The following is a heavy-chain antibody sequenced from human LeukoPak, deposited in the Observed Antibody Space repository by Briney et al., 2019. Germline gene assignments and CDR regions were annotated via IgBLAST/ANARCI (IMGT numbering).Heavy chain of an antibody. CDR2: INHNGNT. J-gene: IGHJ4*02. CDR1: GGSFNDYY. Sequence: SETLSLTCAVFGGSFNDYYWSWIRQPPGKGLEWIGEINHNGNTNYNPSLKSRFTMSVDTSKNQFSLNLSSVTAADTAVYYCASGITMIVVAHWGQGILVTVSS. CDR3: ASGITMIVVAH. D-gene: IGHD3-22*01. V-gene: IGHV4-34*01.